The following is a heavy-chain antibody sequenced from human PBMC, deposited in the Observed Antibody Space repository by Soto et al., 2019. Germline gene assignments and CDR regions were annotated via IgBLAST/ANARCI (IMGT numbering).Heavy chain of an antibody. J-gene: IGHJ6*03. CDR2: ISSNGGST. D-gene: IGHD6-6*01. V-gene: IGHV3-64*01. CDR3: ASRARPDFYYMDV. Sequence: EVQLVESGGGLAQPGGSLRLSCAASGFTLSGHAMDWVRQAPGKGLEYVSGISSNGGSTYYANSVQGRFTISRDNSKNTVYLQMGSLRPEDMAVYYCASRARPDFYYMDVWGKGTTVTVSS. CDR1: GFTLSGHA.